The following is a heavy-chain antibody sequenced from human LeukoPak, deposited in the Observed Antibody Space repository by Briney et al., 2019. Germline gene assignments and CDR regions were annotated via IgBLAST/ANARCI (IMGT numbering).Heavy chain of an antibody. CDR3: AKDQSLRYFEWLQYFQH. CDR1: GFTFSTYA. CDR2: ISGSGGST. J-gene: IGHJ1*01. Sequence: PGGSLRLSCAASGFTFSTYAMSWVRQAPGKGLEWVSAISGSGGSTYYADSVKGRFTIFRDNSKNTLYLQMNSLRAEDTAVYYCAKDQSLRYFEWLQYFQHWGQGTLVTVSS. D-gene: IGHD3-9*01. V-gene: IGHV3-23*01.